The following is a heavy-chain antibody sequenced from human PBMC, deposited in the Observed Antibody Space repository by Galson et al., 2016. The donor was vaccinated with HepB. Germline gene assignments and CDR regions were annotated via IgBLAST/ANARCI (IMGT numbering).Heavy chain of an antibody. J-gene: IGHJ6*03. D-gene: IGHD3-3*01. CDR2: IRSKAYGGTT. CDR3: TRVYYDFWSGYSRYMDV. CDR1: GFTSGDYA. Sequence: SLRLSCATSGFTSGDYAMSWFRQAPGKGLEWVGFIRSKAYGGTTEYAASVKGRFTISRDDSKSIAYLQMNSLKTEDTAVYYCTRVYYDFWSGYSRYMDVWGKGTTVTVSS. V-gene: IGHV3-49*03.